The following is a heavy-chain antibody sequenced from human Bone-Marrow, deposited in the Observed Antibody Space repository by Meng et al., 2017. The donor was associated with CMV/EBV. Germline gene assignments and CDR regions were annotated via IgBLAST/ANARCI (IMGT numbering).Heavy chain of an antibody. V-gene: IGHV4-39*02. CDR2: IYYSGST. CDR3: GRVEQLVSDY. D-gene: IGHD6-6*01. Sequence: SETLSLTCTVSGGSVSSGSYYWSWIRQPPGKGLEWIGSIYYSGSTYSNPSLKSRVTMSVDTSKNHFSLKLSSVNAADTATYFCGRVEQLVSDYWGQGMLVTVSS. CDR1: GGSVSSGSYY. J-gene: IGHJ4*02.